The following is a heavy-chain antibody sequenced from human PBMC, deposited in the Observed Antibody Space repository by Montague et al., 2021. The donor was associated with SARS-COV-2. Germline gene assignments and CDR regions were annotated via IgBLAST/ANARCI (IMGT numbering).Heavy chain of an antibody. V-gene: IGHV4-34*01. CDR2: INHSGGI. CDR3: ARGYCSSTTCYRSLHY. D-gene: IGHD2-2*01. CDR1: RGSFSGYY. Sequence: SETLSLTCTVHRGSFSGYYWTWIRQPPGKGLEWNGEINHSGGINYNPSLKSRVTISVDTSKNHFSLKLRSVTAADTAIYYCARGYCSSTTCYRSLHYWGQGALVAVSS. J-gene: IGHJ4*02.